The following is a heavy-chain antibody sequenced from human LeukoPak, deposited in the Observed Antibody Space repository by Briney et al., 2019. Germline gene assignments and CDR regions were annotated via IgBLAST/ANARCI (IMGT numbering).Heavy chain of an antibody. CDR2: ISGSGGST. V-gene: IGHV3-23*01. Sequence: GGSLRLSCAASGFTFSTYAMSWVRQGPGKGLEWVSVISGSGGSTYYADSAKGRFTISRDNSKDTLYLQMNSLRAEDTAVYYCAKAVAYGHFDYWGRGTLVTVSS. CDR3: AKAVAYGHFDY. J-gene: IGHJ4*02. CDR1: GFTFSTYA. D-gene: IGHD2-21*01.